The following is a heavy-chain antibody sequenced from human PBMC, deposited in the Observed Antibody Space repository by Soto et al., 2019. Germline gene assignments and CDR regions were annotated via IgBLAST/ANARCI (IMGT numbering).Heavy chain of an antibody. CDR2: ISYDGSNK. D-gene: IGHD5-12*01. CDR3: ARAQTPITLYYYGMDV. J-gene: IGHJ6*02. Sequence: QVQLVESGGGVVQPGRSLRLSCAASGFTFSSYAMHWVRQAPGKGLEWVAVISYDGSNKYYADSVKGRFTISRDNSKNTLYLQMNSLRAEDTAVYYCARAQTPITLYYYGMDVWGQGTTVTVSS. V-gene: IGHV3-30-3*01. CDR1: GFTFSSYA.